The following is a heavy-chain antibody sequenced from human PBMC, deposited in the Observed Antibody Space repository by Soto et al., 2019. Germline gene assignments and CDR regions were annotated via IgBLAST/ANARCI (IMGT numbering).Heavy chain of an antibody. CDR1: GGTFSSYA. V-gene: IGHV1-69*13. J-gene: IGHJ6*02. Sequence: SVKVSCKASGGTFSSYAISWVRQAPGQGLERMGGIIPIFGTANYAQKLQGRVTITADESTSTAYMELSSLRSEDTAVYYCARGIAARPTLRSYYYYGMDVWGQGTTVTVSS. D-gene: IGHD6-6*01. CDR3: ARGIAARPTLRSYYYYGMDV. CDR2: IIPIFGTA.